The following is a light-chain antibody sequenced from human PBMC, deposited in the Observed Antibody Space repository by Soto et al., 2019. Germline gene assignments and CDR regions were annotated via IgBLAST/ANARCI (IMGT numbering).Light chain of an antibody. CDR1: SSDVGGYNY. V-gene: IGLV2-14*01. CDR2: DVS. Sequence: QSALTQPASVSGSPGQSITISCTGTSSDVGGYNYVSWYQQHPGKAPKLMIYDVSNRPSGVSNRFSGSKSGNTASLTNSGLQAEDEADYYCSSYTSSSTQVVFGGGTKVTVL. CDR3: SSYTSSSTQVV. J-gene: IGLJ2*01.